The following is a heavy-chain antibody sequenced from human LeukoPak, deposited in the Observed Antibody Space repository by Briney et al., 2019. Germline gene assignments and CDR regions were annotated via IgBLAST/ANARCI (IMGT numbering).Heavy chain of an antibody. Sequence: PGGSLRLSRAASGFTVSSSAMSSVRQAPGKGLEWVSAISGSGGSTYYADSVKGRLTISRDNSRNTLYLQMNSLRAEDTAVYYCAKGPGIAVAAFDPWGQGTLVTVSS. V-gene: IGHV3-23*01. CDR2: ISGSGGST. CDR1: GFTVSSSA. D-gene: IGHD6-19*01. CDR3: AKGPGIAVAAFDP. J-gene: IGHJ5*02.